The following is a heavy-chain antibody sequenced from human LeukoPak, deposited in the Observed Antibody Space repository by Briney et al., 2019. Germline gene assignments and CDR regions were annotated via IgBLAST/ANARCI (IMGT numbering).Heavy chain of an antibody. CDR3: IGGPN. V-gene: IGHV3-74*01. CDR2: ISSDGSNT. Sequence: GGSLRLSCAVSGFTFNKYYMHWVRQAPGKGLVWVSRISSDGSNTNYADSVKGRFTISRDNAKNTLYLQMNSLRAEDTAVYYCIGGPNWGQGALSPSPQ. J-gene: IGHJ4*02. CDR1: GFTFNKYY.